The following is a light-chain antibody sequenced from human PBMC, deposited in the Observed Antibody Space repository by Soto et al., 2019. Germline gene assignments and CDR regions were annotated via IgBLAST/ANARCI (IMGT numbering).Light chain of an antibody. J-gene: IGKJ4*01. CDR3: QQSYSTPLT. Sequence: DIQMTQSPSSLSASVGDRVTITCRASQSISSYLNWYQQKPGKAPKLLIYAASSLQSGVPSRFSCSGSGTDFTLTISRLQPEDFATYSCQQSYSTPLTFGGGTNVEIK. CDR2: AAS. CDR1: QSISSY. V-gene: IGKV1-39*01.